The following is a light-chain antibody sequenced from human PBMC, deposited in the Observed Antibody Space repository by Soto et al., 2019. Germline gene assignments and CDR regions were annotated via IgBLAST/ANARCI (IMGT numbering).Light chain of an antibody. V-gene: IGKV1-5*03. CDR2: KAS. J-gene: IGKJ1*01. CDR3: QHYNSYSEE. Sequence: DIQMTQSPSTLSGSVGDRVTMTSGVSQSISSWLAWYQQKPGKAPKLLIYKASTLKSGVPSRFSGSGSGTEFTLTISSLQPDDFATYYCQHYNSYSEEFGQGTKVDIK. CDR1: QSISSW.